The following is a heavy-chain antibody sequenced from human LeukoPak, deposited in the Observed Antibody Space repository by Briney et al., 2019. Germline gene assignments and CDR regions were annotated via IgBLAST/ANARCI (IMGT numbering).Heavy chain of an antibody. CDR2: IYSGGST. V-gene: IGHV3-66*01. J-gene: IGHJ4*02. Sequence: GGSLRLSCAGSGFTVSTNYMNWVRQAPGKGLEWVSVIYSGGSTYYADSVKGRFTISRDNSKNTLYLQMNSLRAEDTAVYYCAREGGGMGVVVSPNTRFDSWGQGTLVTVSS. D-gene: IGHD2-2*01. CDR3: AREGGGMGVVVSPNTRFDS. CDR1: GFTVSTNY.